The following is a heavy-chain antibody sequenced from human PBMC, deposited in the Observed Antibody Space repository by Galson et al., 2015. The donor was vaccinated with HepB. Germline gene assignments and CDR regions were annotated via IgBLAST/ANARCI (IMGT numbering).Heavy chain of an antibody. CDR1: AFSFSSFG. V-gene: IGHV3-48*03. J-gene: IGHJ4*02. CDR3: AKDPYGAGNC. D-gene: IGHD3-10*01. CDR2: IGCSGSDR. Sequence: SLRLSCAASAFSFSSFGMNWFRQAPGKGLEWISYIGCSGSDRKYADSVKGRFTISRDNAKNSLYLEMNSLRDEDTAVYYCAKDPYGAGNCWGQGTLVTVSS.